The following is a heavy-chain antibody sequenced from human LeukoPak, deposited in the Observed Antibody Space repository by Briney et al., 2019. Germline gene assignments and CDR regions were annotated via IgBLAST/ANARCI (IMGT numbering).Heavy chain of an antibody. CDR1: GFTLSRPW. V-gene: IGHV3-7*01. Sequence: GGSLRLSCAASGFTLSRPWMSCVRQAPGKGLEWVANIKEDGSQKYYVDAVKGRFTISRDNAKNSLYLQMNSLRVEDTAVYFCARLGCPLYHDQWGRGTLVTVSS. D-gene: IGHD4/OR15-4a*01. CDR2: IKEDGSQK. J-gene: IGHJ4*02. CDR3: ARLGCPLYHDQ.